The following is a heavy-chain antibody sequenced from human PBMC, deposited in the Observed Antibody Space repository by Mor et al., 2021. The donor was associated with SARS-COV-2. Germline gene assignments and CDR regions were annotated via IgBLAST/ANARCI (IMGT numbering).Heavy chain of an antibody. Sequence: GSTNYNPSHKSPVTISIDTSKNQFSLQLTSMTAADTAVYYCARAGFCLDFWGQGTLVTVSS. V-gene: IGHV4-34*01. CDR2: GST. D-gene: IGHD3-3*01. CDR3: ARAGFCLDF. J-gene: IGHJ4*02.